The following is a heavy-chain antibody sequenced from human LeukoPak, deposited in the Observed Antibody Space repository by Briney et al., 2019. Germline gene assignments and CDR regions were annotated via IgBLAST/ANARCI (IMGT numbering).Heavy chain of an antibody. Sequence: GGSLRLSCAASGFTFSSYAMHWVRQAPGKGLEWVAVISYDGSNKYYADSVKGRFTISRDNSKNTLYLQMNSLRAEDTAVYYCARDLRVSDYWGQGTLVTVSS. V-gene: IGHV3-30-3*01. CDR1: GFTFSSYA. J-gene: IGHJ4*02. D-gene: IGHD6-13*01. CDR2: ISYDGSNK. CDR3: ARDLRVSDY.